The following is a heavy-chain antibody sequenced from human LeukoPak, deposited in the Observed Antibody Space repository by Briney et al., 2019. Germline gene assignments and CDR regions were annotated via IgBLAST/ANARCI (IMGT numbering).Heavy chain of an antibody. D-gene: IGHD6-13*01. CDR2: INPNSGGT. J-gene: IGHJ6*04. CDR3: ARDLGIAAAGVYYGMDV. V-gene: IGHV1-2*04. Sequence: ASVKVSCKASGYTFTGYYMRWVRQAPGQGLEWMGWINPNSGGTNYAQKFQGWVTMTRDTSISTAYMELSRLRSDDTAVYYCARDLGIAAAGVYYGMDVWGKGTMVTVSS. CDR1: GYTFTGYY.